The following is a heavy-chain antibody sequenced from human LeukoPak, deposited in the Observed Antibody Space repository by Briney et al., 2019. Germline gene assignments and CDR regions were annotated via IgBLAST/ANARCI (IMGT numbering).Heavy chain of an antibody. Sequence: PGESLRLSCAASGFSFTGTTMNWVRQAPGKGVEWVLSICSDNSHTHNADSVKGRFTISRDNAKSTLYLQMNSLRVEDTAVYYCVRGDSRDYWGQGTLVTVSS. CDR3: VRGDSRDY. CDR2: ICSDNSHT. CDR1: GFSFTGTT. D-gene: IGHD3-22*01. V-gene: IGHV3-21*01. J-gene: IGHJ4*02.